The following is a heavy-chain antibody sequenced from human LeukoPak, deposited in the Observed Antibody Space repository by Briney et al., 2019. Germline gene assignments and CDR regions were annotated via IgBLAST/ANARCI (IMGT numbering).Heavy chain of an antibody. V-gene: IGHV4-61*08. Sequence: SETLSLTCTVSGGSISSGGYYWSWIRQHPGKGLEWIGYIYYSGSTYYNPSLKSRVTISVDTSKNQLSLKLSSVTAADTAVYYCARNRGNGNWFDPWGQGTLVTVSS. D-gene: IGHD2-8*01. CDR3: ARNRGNGNWFDP. CDR1: GGSISSGGYY. J-gene: IGHJ5*02. CDR2: IYYSGST.